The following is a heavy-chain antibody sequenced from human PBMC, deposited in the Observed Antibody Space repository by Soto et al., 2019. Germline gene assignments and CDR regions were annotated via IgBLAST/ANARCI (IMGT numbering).Heavy chain of an antibody. J-gene: IGHJ4*02. V-gene: IGHV5-51*01. CDR2: IYPGDSDT. CDR3: AVTPTDFWSGSLFDY. D-gene: IGHD3-3*01. Sequence: PGESLKISCKGSGYSFSSYWIGWVRQMPGKGLEWMGIIYPGDSDTRYSPSFQGQVTISADKSISTAYLQWSSLKASDTAMYYCAVTPTDFWSGSLFDYWGQGTLVTVSS. CDR1: GYSFSSYW.